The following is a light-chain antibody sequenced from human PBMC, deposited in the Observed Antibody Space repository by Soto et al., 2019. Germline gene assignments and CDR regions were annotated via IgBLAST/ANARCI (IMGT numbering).Light chain of an antibody. CDR1: NSDVGAYDY. CDR2: GVT. Sequence: SALTQPASVSGSPGQSITISCAGTNSDVGAYDYVSWYQQHPGKAPKLMIYGVTYRPSGVSDRFSASKSGITASLTISGLQAEDEADYYCSSYTTSRTLLFGGGTKLTVL. CDR3: SSYTTSRTLL. J-gene: IGLJ2*01. V-gene: IGLV2-14*01.